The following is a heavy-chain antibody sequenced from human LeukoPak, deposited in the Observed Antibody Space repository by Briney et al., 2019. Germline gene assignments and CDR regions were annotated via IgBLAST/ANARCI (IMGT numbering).Heavy chain of an antibody. CDR2: IYHRGIT. V-gene: IGHV4-38-2*02. D-gene: IGHD3-9*01. Sequence: PSETLSLTCTVSGYSIRSGFYWGWIRQPPGKGLEWIGNIYHRGITYYTPSLSSRVTMSVDTSKNQFHLKLSSVTAADTAVDYCATAVGYFDWLPLFDYWGQGTLATVSS. J-gene: IGHJ4*02. CDR1: GYSIRSGFY. CDR3: ATAVGYFDWLPLFDY.